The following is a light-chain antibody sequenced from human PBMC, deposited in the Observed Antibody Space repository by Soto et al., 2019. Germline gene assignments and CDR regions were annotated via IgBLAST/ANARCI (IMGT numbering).Light chain of an antibody. J-gene: IGKJ4*01. CDR2: DAS. CDR3: QQYDNLPLN. Sequence: DIQMTQSPSSLSASVGDRVTITFRASQDIKNYLNWYQQKSGKAPKLLIYDASDLETGVPSRFSGSGSGTDFTFTINSLQPEDIATYYCQQYDNLPLNFGGGTKVDIK. CDR1: QDIKNY. V-gene: IGKV1-33*01.